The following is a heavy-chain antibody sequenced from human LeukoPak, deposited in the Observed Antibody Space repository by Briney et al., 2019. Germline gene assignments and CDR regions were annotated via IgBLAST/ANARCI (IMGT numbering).Heavy chain of an antibody. V-gene: IGHV3-48*03. CDR3: ASIITGTPFDY. CDR2: ISSSGSTI. D-gene: IGHD1-7*01. CDR1: GFTFSSYE. Sequence: GGSLRLSCAASGFTFSSYEMNWVRQAPGKGLEWVSYISSSGSTIYYADSVKGRFTISRDNAKNSLYLQMNSPRAEDTAVYYCASIITGTPFDYWGQGTLVTVSS. J-gene: IGHJ4*02.